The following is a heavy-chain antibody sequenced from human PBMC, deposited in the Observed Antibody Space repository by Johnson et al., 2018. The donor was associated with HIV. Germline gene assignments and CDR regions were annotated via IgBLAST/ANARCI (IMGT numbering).Heavy chain of an antibody. V-gene: IGHV3-49*03. CDR2: IRSNGYGGTT. D-gene: IGHD6-13*01. CDR3: TTDLAAVGSGAFDI. J-gene: IGHJ3*02. CDR1: GFTFGDYA. Sequence: VQLVESGGDLVQPGRSPTLSCTASGFTFGDYAMSWFRQAPGKGLEWVGFIRSNGYGGTTDYAASVKGRFTISRDDSKNTLYCQMNSLKTEDTAIYSCTTDLAAVGSGAFDIWGQGTMVTVSS.